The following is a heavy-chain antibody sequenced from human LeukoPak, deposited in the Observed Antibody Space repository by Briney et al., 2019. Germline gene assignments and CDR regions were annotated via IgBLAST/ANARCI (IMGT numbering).Heavy chain of an antibody. CDR2: ISYRGKT. CDR3: ARWYCGSDCFFLDS. J-gene: IGHJ4*02. Sequence: SETLSLTCTVSGGSISGYYWAWIRQPPGGGLEYIGHISYRGKTDYNPSLKSQFTISVDTSKNQFFLWLNSVTAADAAVYYCARWYCGSDCFFLDSWGQGTLVTVSS. D-gene: IGHD2-21*01. CDR1: GGSISGYY. V-gene: IGHV4-59*01.